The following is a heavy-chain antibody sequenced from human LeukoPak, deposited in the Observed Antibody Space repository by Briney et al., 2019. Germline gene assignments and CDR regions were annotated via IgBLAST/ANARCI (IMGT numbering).Heavy chain of an antibody. CDR2: ISYDGKNK. J-gene: IGHJ4*02. CDR1: GFSFSGQT. CDR3: ARSKDFDY. D-gene: IGHD4-11*01. V-gene: IGHV3-30*04. Sequence: GGSLRLSCAASGFSFSGQTMHWVRQAPGKGLEWVAFISYDGKNKYHADSMKGRFTISRDNSKNTLYLQMNSLRAEDTAVYYCARSKDFDYWGQGTLVTVSS.